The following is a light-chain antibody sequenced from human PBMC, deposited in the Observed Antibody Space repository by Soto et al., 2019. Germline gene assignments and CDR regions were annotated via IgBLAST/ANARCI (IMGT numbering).Light chain of an antibody. J-gene: IGLJ1*01. V-gene: IGLV2-8*01. CDR2: EVT. CDR3: SSYAGRTLYV. Sequence: QSVLTQPPSASGSPGQSVTISCTGTSSDVGGYDYVSWYQQRPGKAPKLLIHEVTKRPSGVPDRFSGSKSGNTASLTVSGLHAEDEADYYCSSYAGRTLYVFGTGTKLTVL. CDR1: SSDVGGYDY.